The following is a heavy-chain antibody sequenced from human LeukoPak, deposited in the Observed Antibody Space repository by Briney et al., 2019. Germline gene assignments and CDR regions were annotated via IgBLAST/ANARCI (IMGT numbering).Heavy chain of an antibody. CDR2: ISYDGSNK. CDR1: GFTFSSYA. V-gene: IGHV3-30-3*01. D-gene: IGHD3-10*01. Sequence: TGGSLRLSCAASGFTFSSYAMSWVRQAPGKGLEWVAVISYDGSNKYYADSVKGRFTISRDNSKNTLYLQMNSLRAEDTAVYYCASTIRGLYYFDYWGQGTLVTVSS. CDR3: ASTIRGLYYFDY. J-gene: IGHJ4*02.